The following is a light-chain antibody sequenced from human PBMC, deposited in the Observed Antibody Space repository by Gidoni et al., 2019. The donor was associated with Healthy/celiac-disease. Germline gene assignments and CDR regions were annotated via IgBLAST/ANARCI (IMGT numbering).Light chain of an antibody. CDR1: QSVSSN. CDR3: QRYNNWPPYT. CDR2: GAS. J-gene: IGKJ2*01. Sequence: EIVMTQSPATLSVSPGERATLSCRASQSVSSNLSWYQQKPGQAPRLLIYGASTRATGIPARFSGSGCGTEFTLTISSLQSEDFAVYYCQRYNNWPPYTFGQGTKLEIK. V-gene: IGKV3-15*01.